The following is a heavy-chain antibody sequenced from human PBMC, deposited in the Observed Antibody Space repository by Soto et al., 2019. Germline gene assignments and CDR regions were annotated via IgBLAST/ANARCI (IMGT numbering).Heavy chain of an antibody. CDR2: FDPEDGET. D-gene: IGHD1-26*01. CDR1: GYTLTELS. CDR3: AARIVGATDYLDY. J-gene: IGHJ4*02. Sequence: GASVKVSGKVSGYTLTELSMHWVRQAPGKGLEWMGGFDPEDGETIYSQKFQGRVTMTEDTSTDTAYMELSSLSSEDTAVYYCAARIVGATDYLDYWGQGTLVTVSS. V-gene: IGHV1-24*01.